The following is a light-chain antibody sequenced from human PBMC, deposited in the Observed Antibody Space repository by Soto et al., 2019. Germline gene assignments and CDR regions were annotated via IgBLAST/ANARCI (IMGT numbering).Light chain of an antibody. CDR2: DAS. V-gene: IGKV3-11*01. Sequence: DIVLTQSPATLSLSPGERATLSCRASQSVSSYLAWYQQKPGQAPRLLVYDASKRATGIPARFSGSGSGTDFTLTISSLEPEDFAVYYCQQRRTWPRTFGQGTKVEIK. J-gene: IGKJ1*01. CDR3: QQRRTWPRT. CDR1: QSVSSY.